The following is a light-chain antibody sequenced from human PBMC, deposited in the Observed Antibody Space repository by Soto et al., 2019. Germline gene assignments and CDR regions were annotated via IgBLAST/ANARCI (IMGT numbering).Light chain of an antibody. J-gene: IGLJ1*01. Sequence: QSVLTQPPSASGSPGQSVTISCTGTSSDVGGYQYVSWCQQYPGKAPKLMIYAVNKRPSGVPDRFSGSRSGNTASLTVSGLQAEDEADYYCSSYAGSNNYVFGTGTKVTVL. CDR1: SSDVGGYQY. CDR3: SSYAGSNNYV. V-gene: IGLV2-8*01. CDR2: AVN.